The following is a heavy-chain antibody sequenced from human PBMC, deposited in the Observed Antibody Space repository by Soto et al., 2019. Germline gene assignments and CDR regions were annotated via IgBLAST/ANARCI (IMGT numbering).Heavy chain of an antibody. CDR1: GFTFSSYS. D-gene: IGHD5-12*01. Sequence: RGSLRLSCAASGFTFSSYSMNWVRQAPGKGLEWVSSISSSSSYIYYADSVKGRFTISRDNAKNSLYLQMNSLRAEDTAVYYCARDSGYDLGYFDYWGQGTLVTVSS. CDR3: ARDSGYDLGYFDY. V-gene: IGHV3-21*01. J-gene: IGHJ4*02. CDR2: ISSSSSYI.